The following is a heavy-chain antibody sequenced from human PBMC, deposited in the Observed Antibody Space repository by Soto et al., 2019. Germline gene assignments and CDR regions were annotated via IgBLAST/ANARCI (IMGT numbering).Heavy chain of an antibody. V-gene: IGHV3-9*01. CDR3: AKVVSVGGMDV. CDR2: IRWNSGMI. CDR1: GFTFDDYA. D-gene: IGHD1-26*01. J-gene: IGHJ6*02. Sequence: GGSLRLSCEASGFTFDDYAIHWVRQAPGKGLEWVSGIRWNSGMIGYADSVKGRFTISRDNSKNTLYLQMNSLRAEDTAVYYCAKVVSVGGMDVWGQGTTVTVSS.